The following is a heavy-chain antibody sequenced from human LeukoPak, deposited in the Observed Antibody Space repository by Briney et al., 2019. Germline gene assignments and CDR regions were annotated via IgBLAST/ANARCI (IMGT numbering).Heavy chain of an antibody. CDR1: GFTFSSYS. CDR2: ISSSSSYI. Sequence: GGSLRLSCAASGFTFSSYSMNWVRQAPGKGLEWVSSISSSSSYIYYADSVKGRFTISRDNAKNSLYLQMNSLRAEDTAVYYCARDHTSQFQLLYPYYYYYYGMDVWGQGTTVTVSS. J-gene: IGHJ6*02. CDR3: ARDHTSQFQLLYPYYYYYYGMDV. D-gene: IGHD2-2*02. V-gene: IGHV3-21*01.